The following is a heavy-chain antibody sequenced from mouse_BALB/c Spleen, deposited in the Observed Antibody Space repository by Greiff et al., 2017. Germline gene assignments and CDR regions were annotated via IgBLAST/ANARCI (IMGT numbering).Heavy chain of an antibody. Sequence: EVQLQQSGPELVKPGASVKMSCKASGYTFTSYVMHWVKQKPGQGLEWIGYINPYNDGTKYNEKFKGKATLTSDKSSSTAYMELSSLTSEDSAVYYCARLSTMITTWAMDYWGQGTSVTVSS. J-gene: IGHJ4*01. CDR3: ARLSTMITTWAMDY. D-gene: IGHD2-4*01. CDR2: INPYNDGT. CDR1: GYTFTSYV. V-gene: IGHV1-14*01.